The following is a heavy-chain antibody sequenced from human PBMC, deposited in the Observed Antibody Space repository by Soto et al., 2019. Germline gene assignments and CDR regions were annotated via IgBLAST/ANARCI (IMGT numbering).Heavy chain of an antibody. Sequence: SETLSLTCTVSGGSIRSGDYYWSWIRQPPGKGLEWTGYIDYSGSTYYNPSLKSRVTISVDTSKKQFSLKLSSVTAADTAVYYCARDWYYDFWSGHYGMDVWGQGTTVTVSS. CDR2: IDYSGST. D-gene: IGHD3-3*01. V-gene: IGHV4-30-4*01. J-gene: IGHJ6*02. CDR1: GGSIRSGDYY. CDR3: ARDWYYDFWSGHYGMDV.